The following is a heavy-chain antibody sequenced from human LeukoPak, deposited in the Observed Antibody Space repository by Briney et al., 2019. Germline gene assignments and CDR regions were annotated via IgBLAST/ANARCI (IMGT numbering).Heavy chain of an antibody. Sequence: GGSLRLSCAASGFTFSSYAMQWVRQAPGNGLEWVAVISYDGSNKYYADSVKGRFTISRDNSKNTLYLQMNSLRAEDTAVYYCARDGGYSYGVYYYYYMDVWGKGTTVTVSS. CDR2: ISYDGSNK. J-gene: IGHJ6*03. V-gene: IGHV3-30*01. CDR1: GFTFSSYA. D-gene: IGHD5-18*01. CDR3: ARDGGYSYGVYYYYYMDV.